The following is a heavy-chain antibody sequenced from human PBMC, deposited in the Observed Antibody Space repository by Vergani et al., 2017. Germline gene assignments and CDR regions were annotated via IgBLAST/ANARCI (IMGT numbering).Heavy chain of an antibody. J-gene: IGHJ5*02. CDR3: ARGEPRDWAVVPAAISWFDP. CDR2: IYTSGST. V-gene: IGHV4-61*02. CDR1: GGSISSGSYY. D-gene: IGHD2-2*02. Sequence: QVQLQESGPGLVKPSQTLSLTCTVSGGSISSGSYYWSWIRQPAGKGLEWIGRIYTSGSTNYNPSLKSRVTISVDTSKNQFSLKLSSVTAADTAVYYCARGEPRDWAVVPAAISWFDPWGQGTLVTVSS.